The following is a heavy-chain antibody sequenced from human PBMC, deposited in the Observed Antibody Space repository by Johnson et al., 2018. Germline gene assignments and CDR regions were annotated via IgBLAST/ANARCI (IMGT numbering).Heavy chain of an antibody. J-gene: IGHJ6*02. CDR2: HYYRGST. D-gene: IGHD3-16*01. CDR1: GGSISSYY. Sequence: QVQLQQWGPGLVKPSETLSLTCPVSGGSISSYYWSWIRRPPGKGLEWIGYHYYRGSTNYNPSLKSPVTISVDTSKNQFSLKLSSVTAAATAVYYCATGSGGIYYGMDVWGQGTTVTVSS. V-gene: IGHV4-59*12. CDR3: ATGSGGIYYGMDV.